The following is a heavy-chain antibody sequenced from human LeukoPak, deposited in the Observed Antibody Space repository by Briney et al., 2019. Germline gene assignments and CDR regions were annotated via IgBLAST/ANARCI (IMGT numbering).Heavy chain of an antibody. CDR2: IIPIFDTT. Sequence: SVKVSCKASGGTFSSYAINWVRQAPGQGLEWMGGIIPIFDTTNYAQEFQGRVSLTADESTSTVYMELSSLRSDDTAVYYCARGPPLTYDHTPEGYYHYYMDVWGEGTTVTISS. D-gene: IGHD1-14*01. CDR1: GGTFSSYA. J-gene: IGHJ6*03. CDR3: ARGPPLTYDHTPEGYYHYYMDV. V-gene: IGHV1-69*13.